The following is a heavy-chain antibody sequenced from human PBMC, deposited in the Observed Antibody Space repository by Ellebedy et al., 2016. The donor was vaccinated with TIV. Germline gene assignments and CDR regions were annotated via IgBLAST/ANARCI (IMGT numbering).Heavy chain of an antibody. D-gene: IGHD1-1*01. CDR3: ARVGVEGRFVEYGMDV. CDR1: GFTFSSYD. Sequence: GESLKISCAASGFTFSSYDMHWVRQGTGKGLEWVSGIGPAGDTYFPGSLKGRFTISRENAENSLYLQMNSLRAEDTAVYYCARVGVEGRFVEYGMDVWGQGTTVTVSS. J-gene: IGHJ6*02. V-gene: IGHV3-13*01. CDR2: IGPAGDT.